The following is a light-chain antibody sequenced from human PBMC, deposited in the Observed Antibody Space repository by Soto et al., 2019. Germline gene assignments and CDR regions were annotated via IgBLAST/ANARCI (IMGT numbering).Light chain of an antibody. V-gene: IGLV2-14*01. CDR1: SSDVGAYNY. Sequence: QSVLTQHASLSGSPGQSITISCAGTSSDVGAYNYVSWYQQHPGKAPKLLIYDVSTRPSGVSNRFSGSKSGNTASLTISGLQAEDEADYYCTAYTTSSDTRSPFGTGTKLTGL. CDR2: DVS. J-gene: IGLJ1*01. CDR3: TAYTTSSDTRSP.